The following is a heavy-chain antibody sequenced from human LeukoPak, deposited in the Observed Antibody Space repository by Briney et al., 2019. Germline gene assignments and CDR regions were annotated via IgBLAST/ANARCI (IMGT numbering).Heavy chain of an antibody. J-gene: IGHJ4*02. Sequence: GGSLRLSCAASGFTFSSYAMSWVRQAPGKGLEWVSAISGSGGSTYYADSVKGRFTISRDNSKNTLYLQMNSLRAEDTAVYYCAREVLYQLPSELLWFGELTASFDYWGQGTLVTVSS. CDR1: GFTFSSYA. V-gene: IGHV3-23*01. D-gene: IGHD3-10*01. CDR2: ISGSGGST. CDR3: AREVLYQLPSELLWFGELTASFDY.